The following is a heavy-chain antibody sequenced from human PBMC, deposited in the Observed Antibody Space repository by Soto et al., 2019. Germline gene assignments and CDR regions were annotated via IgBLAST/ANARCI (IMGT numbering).Heavy chain of an antibody. J-gene: IGHJ5*02. V-gene: IGHV3-48*02. CDR1: GFTFSSYS. D-gene: IGHD2-8*01. CDR2: ISFSSSTI. CDR3: ARDNGMAGSFDP. Sequence: GGSLRLSCAASGFTFSSYSMNWVRQAPGKGREGVSYISFSSSTIFYAESVRGRFTISRDNAKNSLYLQMNTLRDEDTAVYYCARDNGMAGSFDPWGQGTLVTVSS.